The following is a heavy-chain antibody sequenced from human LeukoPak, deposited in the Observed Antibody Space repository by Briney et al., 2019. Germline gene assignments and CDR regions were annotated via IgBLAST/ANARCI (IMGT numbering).Heavy chain of an antibody. CDR2: IIVGTGIT. Sequence: SVKVSCKASGFTFSTSAVQWVRQARGQRLEWVGWIIVGTGITNYAQSLQGRVTITRDMSTSTAYMELSSLRSEDTAVYYCARQGLVVTSLDYWGQGTLVTVSS. CDR1: GFTFSTSA. V-gene: IGHV1-58*01. J-gene: IGHJ4*02. D-gene: IGHD3-22*01. CDR3: ARQGLVVTSLDY.